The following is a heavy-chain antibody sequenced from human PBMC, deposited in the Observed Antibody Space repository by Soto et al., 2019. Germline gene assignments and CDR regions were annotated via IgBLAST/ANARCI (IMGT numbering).Heavy chain of an antibody. J-gene: IGHJ5*02. V-gene: IGHV3-21*01. CDR3: ARDWVAASTYFDP. CDR1: GFIFSSYD. Sequence: EVQVVESGGGLVKPGGSLRLSCVTSGFIFSSYDMYWIRQAPGKGLEWDSSIGSSSTHTYYPDSVKGRFTISRDNAMNSLFLQMNSLRADDTAVYYCARDWVAASTYFDPWGQGTLVTVSS. CDR2: IGSSSTHT. D-gene: IGHD6-13*01.